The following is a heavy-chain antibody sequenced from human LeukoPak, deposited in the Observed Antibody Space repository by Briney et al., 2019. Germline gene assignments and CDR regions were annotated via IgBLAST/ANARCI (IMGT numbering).Heavy chain of an antibody. Sequence: PGGSLRLSCAASGFIFSNYNMNWVRQAPGKGLEWISYISSGSSTIYYADSERGRFTISRDNAKNSLYLQMNSLRAEDTAVYYCARGDGVVITTHFDYWGQGTLVTVSS. V-gene: IGHV3-48*01. CDR1: GFIFSNYN. J-gene: IGHJ4*02. D-gene: IGHD3-3*01. CDR2: ISSGSSTI. CDR3: ARGDGVVITTHFDY.